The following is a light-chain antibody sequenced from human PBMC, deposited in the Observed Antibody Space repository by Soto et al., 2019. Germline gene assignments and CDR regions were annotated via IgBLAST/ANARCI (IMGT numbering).Light chain of an antibody. CDR2: GAS. Sequence: EIVLTQSPGTLSLSPGERATLSCRASQSVSSSHLAWYQQKPGQAPRLLIYGASTRATGIPDRFSGSGPGTDFTLTISRLEPEDFAVYYCQQYGTSPTWTFGQGTKVDIK. V-gene: IGKV3-20*01. CDR1: QSVSSSH. J-gene: IGKJ1*01. CDR3: QQYGTSPTWT.